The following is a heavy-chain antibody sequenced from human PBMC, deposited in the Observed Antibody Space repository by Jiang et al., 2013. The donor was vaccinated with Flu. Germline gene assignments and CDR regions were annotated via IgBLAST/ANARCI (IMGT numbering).Heavy chain of an antibody. D-gene: IGHD3-22*01. J-gene: IGHJ4*02. CDR1: GGSISSYY. CDR3: ASVTYYYDSSGYPAPYYFDY. Sequence: LTCTVSGGSISSYYWSWIRQPPGKGLEWIGYIYYSGSTNYNPSLKSRVTISVDTSKNQFSLKLSSVTAADTAVYYCASVTYYYDSSGYPAPYYFDYWGQGTLVTVSS. V-gene: IGHV4-59*01. CDR2: IYYSGST.